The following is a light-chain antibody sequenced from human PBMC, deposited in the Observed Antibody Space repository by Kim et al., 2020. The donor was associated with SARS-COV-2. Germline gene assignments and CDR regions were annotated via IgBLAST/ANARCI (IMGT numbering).Light chain of an antibody. CDR3: SSYTVASTWV. Sequence: QSALTQPASVSGSPGQSITLSCTGSGRDIGSYNYVSWYRQDPGKATKLIIYDVTERPSGVSNRFAGSKSGNASSLTISGLQSEDEADYYCSSYTVASTWVFGGGTQLTVL. CDR1: GRDIGSYNY. J-gene: IGLJ3*02. V-gene: IGLV2-14*03. CDR2: DVT.